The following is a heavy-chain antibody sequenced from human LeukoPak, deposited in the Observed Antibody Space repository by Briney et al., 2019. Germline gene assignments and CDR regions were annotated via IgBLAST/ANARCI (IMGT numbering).Heavy chain of an antibody. CDR3: ARVGLTRWHPLGQGYYYGMDV. V-gene: IGHV3-30*04. D-gene: IGHD2-15*01. CDR1: GFTFSSYA. J-gene: IGHJ6*02. CDR2: ISYDGSNK. Sequence: GGPLRLSCAASGFTFSSYAMHWVRQAPGKGLEWVAVISYDGSNKYYADSVKGRFTISRDNSKNTLYLQMNSLRAEDTAVYYCARVGLTRWHPLGQGYYYGMDVWGQGTTVTVSS.